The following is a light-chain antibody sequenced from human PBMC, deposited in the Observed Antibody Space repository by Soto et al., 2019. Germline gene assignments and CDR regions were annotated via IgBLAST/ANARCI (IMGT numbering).Light chain of an antibody. J-gene: IGLJ1*01. V-gene: IGLV1-44*01. CDR2: SSN. CDR1: SSNIGSNS. Sequence: QSVLTQPHSASGTPGQRVTISCSGSSSNIGSNSVHWFQQVPGTAPKPLIYSSNQRPSGVPERFSGSKSGTSASLAISGLQSEDEADYYCAAGDDTLNGHIFGTGTKVTVL. CDR3: AAGDDTLNGHI.